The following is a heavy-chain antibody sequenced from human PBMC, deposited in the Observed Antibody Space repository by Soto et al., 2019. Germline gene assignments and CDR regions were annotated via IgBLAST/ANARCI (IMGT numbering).Heavy chain of an antibody. J-gene: IGHJ4*02. CDR3: AKYSGPRRQWLIDPFDS. D-gene: IGHD5-12*01. V-gene: IGHV3-30*18. Sequence: QVQLVESGGGVVQPGRSLRVSCAASGFTFSIYAMHWVRQAPGTGLEWVEVISYDGTKTYYADYVKGRFTISRDNSKKTVYMQMNGLRDEDTAVYYCAKYSGPRRQWLIDPFDSWGQGTLVTVSP. CDR2: ISYDGTKT. CDR1: GFTFSIYA.